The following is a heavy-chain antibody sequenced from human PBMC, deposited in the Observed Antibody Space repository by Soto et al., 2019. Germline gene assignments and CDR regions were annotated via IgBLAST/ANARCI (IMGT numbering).Heavy chain of an antibody. CDR1: GFAFSNYG. CDR3: ARVPGSGTYYDNRIANDAFDI. D-gene: IGHD3-10*01. Sequence: GGSLRLSCAASGFAFSNYGVHWVRQAPGKGLEWVAVIWYDGSSEYYTESVKGRFTISRDNSKNTLYLQMNSLRAEDTAVYYCARVPGSGTYYDNRIANDAFDIWGQGTMVTVSS. J-gene: IGHJ3*02. V-gene: IGHV3-33*01. CDR2: IWYDGSSE.